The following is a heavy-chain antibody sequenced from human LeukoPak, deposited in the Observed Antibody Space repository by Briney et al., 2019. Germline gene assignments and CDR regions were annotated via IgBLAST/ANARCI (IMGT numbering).Heavy chain of an antibody. D-gene: IGHD3-22*01. J-gene: IGHJ1*01. CDR2: IYYSGST. Sequence: SETLSLTCTVSGGSISSYYWSWIRQPPGKGLEWIGYIYYSGSTNYNPSLKSRVTISVDTSKNQFSLKLSSVTAADTAVYYCARGSGSSGYYARYFQHWGQGTLLTVSS. CDR3: ARGSGSSGYYARYFQH. CDR1: GGSISSYY. V-gene: IGHV4-59*01.